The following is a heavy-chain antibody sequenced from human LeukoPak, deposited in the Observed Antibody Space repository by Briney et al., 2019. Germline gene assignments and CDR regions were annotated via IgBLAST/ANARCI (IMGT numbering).Heavy chain of an antibody. CDR2: IRSKAYGGTA. V-gene: IGHV3-49*03. D-gene: IGHD2-8*01. J-gene: IGHJ4*02. CDR1: GFTFGDTA. CDR3: ARDLIPG. Sequence: GGSLRLSCTTSGFTFGDTAMSWNRQAPGKGLEWVGFIRSKAYGGTAEYAASVKGRFIISRDDSKSIACLQMNSLKTEDTAVYYCARDLIPGGGQGTLVTVSS.